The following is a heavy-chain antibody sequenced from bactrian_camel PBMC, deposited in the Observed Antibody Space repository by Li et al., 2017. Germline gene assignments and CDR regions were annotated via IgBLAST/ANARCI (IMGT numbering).Heavy chain of an antibody. V-gene: IGHV3S63*01. CDR1: KDIFQSYC. Sequence: QVQLVESGGGSVQAGGSLRLSCKMPKDIFQSYCMGWFRQAPGKEREGVAGIDNNGRTTYAESVKGRFTISKDKAKNTLYLQMDSLKPEDTAMYYCAASHPWTFCSRGHWQSARAFGIWGQGTQVTVS. D-gene: IGHD2*01. J-gene: IGHJ6*01. CDR2: IDNNGRT. CDR3: AASHPWTFCSRGHWQSARAFGI.